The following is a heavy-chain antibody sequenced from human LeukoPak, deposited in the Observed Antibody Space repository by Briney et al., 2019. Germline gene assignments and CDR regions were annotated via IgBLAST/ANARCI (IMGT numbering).Heavy chain of an antibody. CDR3: ARDTSGYRRGSFDY. D-gene: IGHD3-22*01. CDR1: GGSINSYY. J-gene: IGHJ4*02. CDR2: IYYSGST. V-gene: IGHV4-59*01. Sequence: ETLSLTCTVSGGSINSYYWSWLRQPPGKGLEWIGYIYYSGSTNYNPSLKSRVTISLDTSNNQFSLKLSSVTAADTAVYYCARDTSGYRRGSFDYWGQATLVTVSS.